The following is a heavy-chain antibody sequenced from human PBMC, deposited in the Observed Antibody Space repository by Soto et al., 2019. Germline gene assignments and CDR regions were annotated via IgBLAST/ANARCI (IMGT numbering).Heavy chain of an antibody. CDR3: ARQKGY. J-gene: IGHJ4*02. Sequence: GESLKISCKGSGYSFAGYWITWVRQKPGKGLEWMGRIDPSDSQTYYNPSFQGQITISADKSITTAYLQWTSLKASDSAMYYCARQKGYWGQGTLVTVSS. V-gene: IGHV5-10-1*04. CDR2: IDPSDSQT. CDR1: GYSFAGYW.